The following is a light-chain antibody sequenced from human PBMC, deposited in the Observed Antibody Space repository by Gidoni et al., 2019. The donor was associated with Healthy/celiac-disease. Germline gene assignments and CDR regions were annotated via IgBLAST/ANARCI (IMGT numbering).Light chain of an antibody. Sequence: QSVLTPPPSVSGAPGHRVTISCTGSSSNIGAGYDVHWYQQLPGTAPKLLIYGNSNRPSGVPDRFSGSKSGTSASLAITGLQAEDEADYYCQSYDSSLSVVVFGGGTKLTVL. V-gene: IGLV1-40*01. CDR2: GNS. CDR1: SSNIGAGYD. J-gene: IGLJ2*01. CDR3: QSYDSSLSVVV.